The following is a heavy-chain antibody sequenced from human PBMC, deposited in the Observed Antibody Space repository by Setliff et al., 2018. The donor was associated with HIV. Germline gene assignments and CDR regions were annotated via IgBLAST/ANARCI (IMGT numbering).Heavy chain of an antibody. J-gene: IGHJ4*02. CDR2: INPNSGGT. CDR1: GYTFTDYY. CDR3: ASTLIKGGSFYFDS. Sequence: ASVKVSCKASGYTFTDYYIHWVRQAPGQGPEWMGWINPNSGGTNYAQNFQGRVTMTRDTSISTAYMELSRLKSDDTAVYSCASTLIKGGSFYFDSWGQGVQVTVSS. D-gene: IGHD1-26*01. V-gene: IGHV1-2*02.